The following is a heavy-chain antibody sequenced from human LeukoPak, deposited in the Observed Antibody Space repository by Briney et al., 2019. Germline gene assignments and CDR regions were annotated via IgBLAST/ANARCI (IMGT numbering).Heavy chain of an antibody. CDR2: INHSGST. V-gene: IGHV4-34*01. Sequence: PSETLSLTCAVYGGSFSGYYWSWIRQPPGKGLEWIGEINHSGSTNYNPSLKSRVTISVDTSKNQFSLKLSSVTAADTAVYYCARAAYYDSSGEIDYWGQGTLVTVSS. CDR3: ARAAYYDSSGEIDY. J-gene: IGHJ4*02. D-gene: IGHD3-22*01. CDR1: GGSFSGYY.